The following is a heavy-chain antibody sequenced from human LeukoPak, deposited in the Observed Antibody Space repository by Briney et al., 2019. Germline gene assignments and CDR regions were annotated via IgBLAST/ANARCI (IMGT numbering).Heavy chain of an antibody. V-gene: IGHV3-21*04. Sequence: TGGSLRLSCAASGFTFSSYSMNWVRQAPGKGLEWVSSISSSSSYIYYADSVKGRFTISRDNAKNSLYLQMNSLRAEDTAVYYCARSIGLTGGGVDVWGQGTTVTVSS. CDR1: GFTFSSYS. J-gene: IGHJ6*02. CDR2: ISSSSSYI. D-gene: IGHD3-9*01. CDR3: ARSIGLTGGGVDV.